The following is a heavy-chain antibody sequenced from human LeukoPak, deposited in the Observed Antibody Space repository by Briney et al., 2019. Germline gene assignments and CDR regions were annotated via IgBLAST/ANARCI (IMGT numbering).Heavy chain of an antibody. CDR1: GFTFTSSA. D-gene: IGHD3-9*01. CDR2: IVVGSGNT. J-gene: IGHJ4*02. V-gene: IGHV1-58*01. CDR3: AAAYDILTGYHRYYFDY. Sequence: GASVKVSCKVSGFTFTSSAVQWVRQARGQRLEWIGWIVVGSGNTNYAQKFQERVTITRDMSTSTAYMELSSLRSEDTAVYYCAAAYDILTGYHRYYFDYWGQGTLVTVSS.